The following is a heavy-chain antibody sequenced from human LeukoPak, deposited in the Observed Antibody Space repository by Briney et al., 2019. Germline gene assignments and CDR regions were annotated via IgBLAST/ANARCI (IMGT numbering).Heavy chain of an antibody. V-gene: IGHV1-2*02. Sequence: GASVKVSCKASGYTFTGYYMHWVRQAPGQGLEWMGWINPNSGGTNYAQKFQGRVTMTRDTSISTAYMELSRLRSDDTAVYYCARVESGSYQTFFDYWGQGTLVTVSS. CDR2: INPNSGGT. J-gene: IGHJ4*02. CDR1: GYTFTGYY. D-gene: IGHD1-26*01. CDR3: ARVESGSYQTFFDY.